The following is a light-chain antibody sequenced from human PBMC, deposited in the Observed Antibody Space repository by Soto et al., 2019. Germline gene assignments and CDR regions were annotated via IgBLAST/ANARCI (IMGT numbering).Light chain of an antibody. Sequence: QSVLTQPASVSGSPGQSITISCTGTSSDVGSYNFVSWYQQHPGKAPKLMIYDVTNRPSGVSSRFSGSKSGNTASLAISGLQAEDEADYHCSSYTGSNTLVFGGGTQLTV. V-gene: IGLV2-14*03. CDR1: SSDVGSYNF. CDR2: DVT. J-gene: IGLJ2*01. CDR3: SSYTGSNTLV.